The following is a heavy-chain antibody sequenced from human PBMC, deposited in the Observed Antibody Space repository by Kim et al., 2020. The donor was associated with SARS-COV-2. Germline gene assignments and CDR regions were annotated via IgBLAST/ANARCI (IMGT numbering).Heavy chain of an antibody. CDR3: ARDSLGDWFDP. CDR2: IYYSGST. D-gene: IGHD3-16*01. Sequence: SETLSLTCTVSGGSISSGGYYWSWIRQHPGKGLEWIGYIYYSGSTYYNPSLKSRVTISVDTSKNQFSLKLSSVTAADTAVYYCARDSLGDWFDPWGQGTLVTVSS. V-gene: IGHV4-31*03. CDR1: GGSISSGGYY. J-gene: IGHJ5*02.